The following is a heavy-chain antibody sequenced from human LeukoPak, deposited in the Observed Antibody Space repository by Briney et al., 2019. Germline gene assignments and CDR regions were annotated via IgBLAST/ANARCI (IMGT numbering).Heavy chain of an antibody. V-gene: IGHV1-69-2*01. CDR1: GYTFTSYD. Sequence: ASVKVSCKASGYTFTSYDINWVRQATGQGLEWMGRVDPEDGETIYAEKFQGRVTITAGTSTDTAYMELSSLRSEDTAVYYCAAGTSLSSYYYMDVWGKGTTVTVSS. CDR2: VDPEDGET. CDR3: AAGTSLSSYYYMDV. J-gene: IGHJ6*03. D-gene: IGHD6-13*01.